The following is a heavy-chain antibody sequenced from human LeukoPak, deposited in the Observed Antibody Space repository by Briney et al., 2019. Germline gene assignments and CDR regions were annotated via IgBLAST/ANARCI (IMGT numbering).Heavy chain of an antibody. D-gene: IGHD5-18*01. J-gene: IGHJ4*02. CDR2: IKPDGSEK. CDR3: ARDRIQLWSHDY. CDR1: GFTFSGYW. V-gene: IGHV3-7*04. Sequence: PGGSLRLSCAASGFTFSGYWMSWVRQAPGKGLEWVANIKPDGSEKYYVDSVKGRFTISRDNAKNSLYLQMNSLRAEDTAVYYCARDRIQLWSHDYWGQGTLVTVS.